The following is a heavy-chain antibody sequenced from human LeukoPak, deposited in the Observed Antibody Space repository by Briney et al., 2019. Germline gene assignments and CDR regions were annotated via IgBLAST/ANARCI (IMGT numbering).Heavy chain of an antibody. CDR1: GFTVSSSY. Sequence: GGSLRLSCAASGFTVSSSYMSWVRQAPGKGLEWVSIISSAGTTYYADSVKGRFTISRDNPKNTVYLQVNSLRDKDTAVYYCARDLEAANTYYFDYWGQGTMVTVSS. V-gene: IGHV3-66*01. CDR3: ARDLEAANTYYFDY. CDR2: ISSAGTT. J-gene: IGHJ4*02. D-gene: IGHD6-13*01.